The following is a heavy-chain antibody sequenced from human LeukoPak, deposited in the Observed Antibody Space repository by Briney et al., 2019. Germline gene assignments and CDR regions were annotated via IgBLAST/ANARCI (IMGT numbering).Heavy chain of an antibody. D-gene: IGHD3-16*01. V-gene: IGHV4-59*08. CDR1: GDSISNYY. CDR2: IYYNGDN. CDR3: ARSSHYIWGSYSKTQNWFDP. Sequence: SETLSLTCTVSGDSISNYYWSWIRQPPGKGLEWIGEIYYNGDNNYNPSLKSRVTISVDRSKNQFSLELSSVTAADTAVYYCARSSHYIWGSYSKTQNWFDPWGQGTLVIVSS. J-gene: IGHJ5*02.